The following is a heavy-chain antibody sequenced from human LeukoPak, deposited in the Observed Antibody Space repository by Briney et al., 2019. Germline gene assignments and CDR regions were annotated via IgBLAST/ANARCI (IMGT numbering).Heavy chain of an antibody. Sequence: PGGSLRLSCAASGFTFSSYAMSWVRQAPGKGLEWVANIKQDGSEKYYVDSVKGRFTISRDNAKNSLYLQMNSLRAEDTAVYYCAITDYGEGDYWGQGTLVTVSS. J-gene: IGHJ4*02. V-gene: IGHV3-7*01. D-gene: IGHD4-17*01. CDR1: GFTFSSYA. CDR3: AITDYGEGDY. CDR2: IKQDGSEK.